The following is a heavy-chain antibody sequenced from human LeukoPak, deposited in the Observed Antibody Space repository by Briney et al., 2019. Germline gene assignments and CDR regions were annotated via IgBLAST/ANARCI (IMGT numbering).Heavy chain of an antibody. D-gene: IGHD7-27*01. V-gene: IGHV5-51*01. CDR2: IYPVDSDT. J-gene: IGHJ4*02. CDR3: ARHGPTGDVFDLDY. CDR1: GYSFTSYW. Sequence: GESLKISCKGSGYSFTSYWIGWVRQMPGKGLECMGIIYPVDSDTRYSPSFQGQVTISARKSISTAYLQWSSLKASHTAMYYCARHGPTGDVFDLDYWGQGTLVTVSS.